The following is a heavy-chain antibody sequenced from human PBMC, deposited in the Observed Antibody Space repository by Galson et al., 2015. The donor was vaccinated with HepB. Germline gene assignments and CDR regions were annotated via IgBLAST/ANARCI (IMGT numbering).Heavy chain of an antibody. D-gene: IGHD6-13*01. Sequence: SLRLSCAASGFTFSGPAIHWVRQTSGKGLEWVGHIKSKDSNYVTAYTMSLKGRFTISRDDSKNTAYLHMKRLKTEDTAVYYCSRLGDLSGYSSSWGQGTLVTVSS. J-gene: IGHJ4*02. CDR3: SRLGDLSGYSSS. V-gene: IGHV3-73*01. CDR2: IKSKDSNYVT. CDR1: GFTFSGPA.